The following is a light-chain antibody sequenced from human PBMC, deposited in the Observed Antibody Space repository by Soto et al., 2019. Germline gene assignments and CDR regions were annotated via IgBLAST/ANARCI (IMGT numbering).Light chain of an antibody. CDR3: QQYGSSPRT. Sequence: ESVLTQSPGTLSLSPGERATLSCRASQSVSSSYLAWDQQKPGQAPRPLIYGASSRATGIPDRFSGSGSGTDFTLTINRLEPEDFAVYYCQQYGSSPRTFGQGTKVDIK. J-gene: IGKJ1*01. V-gene: IGKV3-20*01. CDR2: GAS. CDR1: QSVSSSY.